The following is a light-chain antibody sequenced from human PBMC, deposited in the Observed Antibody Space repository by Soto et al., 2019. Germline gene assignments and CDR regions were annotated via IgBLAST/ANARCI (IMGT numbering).Light chain of an antibody. CDR2: DAS. Sequence: EIVLTQSPASLSLSPGERATLSCRASQSVSSYLAWYQQKPGQAPRLLIYDASNRATGIPARFSGSGSGTDVTLTISILEPEDFAVYYCQQRSNWPPTFGQGTKLEIK. V-gene: IGKV3-11*01. CDR1: QSVSSY. CDR3: QQRSNWPPT. J-gene: IGKJ2*01.